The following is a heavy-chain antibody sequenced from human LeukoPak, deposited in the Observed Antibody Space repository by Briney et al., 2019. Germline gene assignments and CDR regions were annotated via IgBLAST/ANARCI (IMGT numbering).Heavy chain of an antibody. J-gene: IGHJ3*02. CDR2: IYYSGST. CDR3: ARLGYSGSYYERTFDI. D-gene: IGHD1-26*01. V-gene: IGHV4-39*01. Sequence: SETLSLTCAVYSASGSFSGYYWSWIRQPPGKGLEWIGSIYYSGSTYYNPSLKSRVTISVDTSKNQFSLKLSSVTAADTAVYYCARLGYSGSYYERTFDIWGQGTMVTVSS. CDR1: SASGSFSGYY.